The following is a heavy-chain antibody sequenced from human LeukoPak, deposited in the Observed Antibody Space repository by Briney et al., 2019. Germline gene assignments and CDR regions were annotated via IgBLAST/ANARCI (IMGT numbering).Heavy chain of an antibody. D-gene: IGHD3-22*01. J-gene: IGHJ4*02. CDR3: ARDLYRIVVVPHYFDY. Sequence: GGSLRLSCAASGFTFSSYWMSWVRQAPGKGLEWVANIKKDGSEKYYVDSVKSRFTISRDNAKNSLYLQMNSLRAEDTAVYYCARDLYRIVVVPHYFDYWGQGTLVTVSS. CDR1: GFTFSSYW. CDR2: IKKDGSEK. V-gene: IGHV3-7*01.